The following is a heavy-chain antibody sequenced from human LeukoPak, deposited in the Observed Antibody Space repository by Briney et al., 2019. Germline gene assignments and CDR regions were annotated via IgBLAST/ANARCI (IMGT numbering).Heavy chain of an antibody. D-gene: IGHD6-13*01. CDR1: GFTFITYS. V-gene: IGHV3-21*04. CDR2: ISSSSSYI. J-gene: IGHJ5*02. CDR3: AREVSSSWYPSHHGELDP. Sequence: GGSLRLSCAASGFTFITYSMNWVRQAPGKGLEWVSSISSSSSYIYYADSVRGRFTISRDNAKNSLYLQMNSLRAEDTAVYYCAREVSSSWYPSHHGELDPWGQGTLVTVSS.